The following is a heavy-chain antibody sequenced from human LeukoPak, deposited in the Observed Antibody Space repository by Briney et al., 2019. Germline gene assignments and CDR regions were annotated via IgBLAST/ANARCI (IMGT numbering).Heavy chain of an antibody. CDR3: AGGDRNGWYFDY. CDR2: INWNGGST. CDR1: GFRFDDHG. V-gene: IGHV3-20*04. Sequence: GGSLRPSCASSGFRFDDHGMSWVRKAPGKGLGWVSGINWNGGSTGYGESVKGRFTITRDNAKNSLYLQMNSLRAEDTVLYYCAGGDRNGWYFDYWGQGILVTVSS. D-gene: IGHD6-19*01. J-gene: IGHJ4*02.